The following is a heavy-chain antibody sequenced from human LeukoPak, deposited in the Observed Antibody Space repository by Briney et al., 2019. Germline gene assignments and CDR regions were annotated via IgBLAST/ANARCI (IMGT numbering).Heavy chain of an antibody. CDR1: GFTFSNAW. Sequence: GGSLRLSCAASGFTFSNAWMSWVRQAPGKGLEWVGRIKSKTDGGTTDYAAPVKGRFTISRDDSKNTLYLQMNSLKTEDTAVYYCTTYYDILTGYYQCFDYWGQGTLVTVSS. V-gene: IGHV3-15*01. CDR3: TTYYDILTGYYQCFDY. CDR2: IKSKTDGGTT. J-gene: IGHJ4*02. D-gene: IGHD3-9*01.